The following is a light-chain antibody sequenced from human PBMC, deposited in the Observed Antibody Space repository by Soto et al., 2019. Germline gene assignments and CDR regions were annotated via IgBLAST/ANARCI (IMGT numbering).Light chain of an antibody. J-gene: IGLJ2*01. CDR3: SSYTSSSPVV. CDR2: EVS. Sequence: QSALTQPASVSGSPGQSITISCTGTSSDVGGYHYVSWYQQHPGKAPKLMIYEVSNRPSGVSNRFSGSKSGNTASLTISGLQAKDEADYYCSSYTSSSPVVFGGGTKLTVL. CDR1: SSDVGGYHY. V-gene: IGLV2-14*01.